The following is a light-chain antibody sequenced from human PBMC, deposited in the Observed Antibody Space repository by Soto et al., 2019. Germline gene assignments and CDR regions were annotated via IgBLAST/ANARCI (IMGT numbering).Light chain of an antibody. J-gene: IGKJ4*01. CDR1: QSVSSSY. CDR2: GAY. CDR3: HQYDTSPPET. Sequence: EIVLTQSPGTLSLSPGERATLSCRASQSVSSSYLAWYQQRPGQAPRLLIYGAYSRATGIPDRFSGSGSGTDFTLTISRLEPEDFAVYYCHQYDTSPPETFGGGTKVEIK. V-gene: IGKV3-20*01.